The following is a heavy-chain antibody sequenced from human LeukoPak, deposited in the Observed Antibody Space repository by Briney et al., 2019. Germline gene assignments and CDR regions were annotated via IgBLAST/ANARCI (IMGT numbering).Heavy chain of an antibody. CDR3: ARHPFSSPFDY. Sequence: SETLSLTCTVSGGSVSSDYWSWIRQPPGKGLEWIGYIYHTGNNDYNPPLKSRATISLDTSKNQFSLKLTSVTAADTAVYFCARHPFSSPFDYWGQGTLVTVSS. CDR1: GGSVSSDY. V-gene: IGHV4-59*08. D-gene: IGHD2/OR15-2a*01. CDR2: IYHTGNN. J-gene: IGHJ4*02.